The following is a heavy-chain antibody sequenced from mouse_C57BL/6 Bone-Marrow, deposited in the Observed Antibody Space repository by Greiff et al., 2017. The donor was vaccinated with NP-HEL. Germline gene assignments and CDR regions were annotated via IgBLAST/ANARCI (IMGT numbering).Heavy chain of an antibody. Sequence: EVQLVESGGGLVQPGGSLKLSCAASGFTFSDYYMYWVRQTPEKRLEWVAYISNGGGSTYYPDTVKGRFTISRDNDKNTLCLQMSRLKSEDTAMYYCASPYSNYAWFAYWGQGTLVTVSA. D-gene: IGHD2-5*01. CDR3: ASPYSNYAWFAY. CDR2: ISNGGGST. J-gene: IGHJ3*01. V-gene: IGHV5-12*01. CDR1: GFTFSDYY.